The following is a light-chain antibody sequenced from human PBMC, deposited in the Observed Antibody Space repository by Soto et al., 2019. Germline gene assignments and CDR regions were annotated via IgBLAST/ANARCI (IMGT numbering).Light chain of an antibody. J-gene: IGKJ1*01. CDR1: QSLSSSY. CDR2: GAS. CDR3: QQYYNSRT. Sequence: EIVLTQSPGALSLSPGERATLSCRASQSLSSSYLAWYQQKPGQAPRLLIYGASSRATGVPDRSSGSGSGTDFTLTISSLEPEDFAMYYCQQYYNSRTFGQGTKVDIK. V-gene: IGKV3-20*01.